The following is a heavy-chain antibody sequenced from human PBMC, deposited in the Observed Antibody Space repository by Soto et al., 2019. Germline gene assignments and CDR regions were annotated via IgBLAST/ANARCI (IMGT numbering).Heavy chain of an antibody. CDR1: GFKFRNYA. J-gene: IGHJ5*01. CDR2: IWFDGSKE. Sequence: PGGSLSLSCAASGFKFRNYAIHWVRQAPGKGLEWLAVIWFDGSKEYYADSVKGRFTISRDNSKNTVFLHMNSLTADDSGVFYCAIANSMMLQDRFDPWGPGTLVTVSS. D-gene: IGHD3-16*01. V-gene: IGHV3-33*01. CDR3: AIANSMMLQDRFDP.